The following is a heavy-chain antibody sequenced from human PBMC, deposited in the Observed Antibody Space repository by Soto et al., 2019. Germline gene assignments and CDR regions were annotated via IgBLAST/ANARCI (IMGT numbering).Heavy chain of an antibody. CDR2: ISGSGGST. J-gene: IGHJ3*02. V-gene: IGHV3-23*01. CDR1: GFTFSSYA. CDR3: VKDRLINWGLSDAFDI. Sequence: GGSLRLSCAASGFTFSSYAMSWVRQAPGKGLEWVSAISGSGGSTYYADSVKGRFTISRDNSKNTLYLQMNSLRAEDTAVYYCVKDRLINWGLSDAFDIWGQGTMVTVSS. D-gene: IGHD7-27*01.